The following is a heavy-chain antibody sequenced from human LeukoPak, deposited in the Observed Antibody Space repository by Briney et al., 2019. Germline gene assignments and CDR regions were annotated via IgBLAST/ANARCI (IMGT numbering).Heavy chain of an antibody. CDR2: IIPILGIA. J-gene: IGHJ4*02. D-gene: IGHD5-18*01. CDR3: ASQWEGQLWLDY. V-gene: IGHV1-69*02. CDR1: GGTFSGYT. Sequence: ASVKVSCKASGGTFSGYTISWVRQAPGQGLEWMGRIIPILGIANYAQKFQGRVTITADKSTSTAYMELSSLRSEDTAVCYCASQWEGQLWLDYWGQGTLVTVSS.